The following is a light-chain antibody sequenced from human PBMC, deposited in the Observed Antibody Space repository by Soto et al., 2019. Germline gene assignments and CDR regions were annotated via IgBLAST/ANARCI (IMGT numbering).Light chain of an antibody. CDR1: QSLLHSNGYNY. CDR3: MQALQTPRT. V-gene: IGKV2-28*01. Sequence: DIVMTQSPLSLPVTPGEPASISCRSSQSLLHSNGYNYLDWYLQKPGQSPQLLIYLGSNRASGVPDRCSGSGSGTDFTRQISRVEAEDVGVYYCMQALQTPRTFGQGTKLAIK. CDR2: LGS. J-gene: IGKJ2*02.